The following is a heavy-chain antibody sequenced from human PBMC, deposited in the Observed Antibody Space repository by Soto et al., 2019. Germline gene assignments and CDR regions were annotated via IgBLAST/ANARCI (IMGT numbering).Heavy chain of an antibody. Sequence: GGSLRLSCAASGFTFSNYWMSWVRQAPGKGLEWVANIKEDGSEKYYVDSVKGRFTISRDNAKNSLYLQMSSLRPEDTAVCYCTRGHPSIYNYWGQGTLVTVSS. J-gene: IGHJ4*02. CDR2: IKEDGSEK. D-gene: IGHD4-4*01. CDR1: GFTFSNYW. V-gene: IGHV3-7*01. CDR3: TRGHPSIYNY.